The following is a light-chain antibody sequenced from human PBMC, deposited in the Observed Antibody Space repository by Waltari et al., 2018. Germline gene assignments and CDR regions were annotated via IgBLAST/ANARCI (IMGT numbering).Light chain of an antibody. CDR1: QSASTI. J-gene: IGKJ1*01. V-gene: IGKV3-15*01. Sequence: ELVMTQSPATLSVSPGERASLPCRASQSASTILAWYQQTPGQAPRLLIYRASTRAAGIPDRFSGSGSGTEFTLTISSLQSEDSAIYYCQQYNIWPWTFGQGTKVDIK. CDR2: RAS. CDR3: QQYNIWPWT.